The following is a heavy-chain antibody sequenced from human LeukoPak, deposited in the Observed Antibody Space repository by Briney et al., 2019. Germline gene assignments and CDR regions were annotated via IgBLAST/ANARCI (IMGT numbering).Heavy chain of an antibody. Sequence: SETLSLTCTVSGGSISSGSYYWSWIRQPAGKGLEWIGRIYTSGSTNYNPSLKSRVTISVDTSKNQFSLKLSSVTAADTAVYYCAKDSLRRDGYIIPPVPPRPIDYWGQGTLVTVSS. CDR3: AKDSLRRDGYIIPPVPPRPIDY. CDR1: GGSISSGSYY. V-gene: IGHV4-61*02. CDR2: IYTSGST. J-gene: IGHJ4*02. D-gene: IGHD5-24*01.